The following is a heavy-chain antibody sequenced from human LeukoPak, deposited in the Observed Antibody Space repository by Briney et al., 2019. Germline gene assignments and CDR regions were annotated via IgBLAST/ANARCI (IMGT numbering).Heavy chain of an antibody. J-gene: IGHJ4*02. V-gene: IGHV1-46*01. CDR2: INPSGGST. CDR1: GYTFTSYD. Sequence: ASVKVSCKASGYTFTSYDMHWVRQAPGQGLEWMGIINPSGGSTSYAQKFQGRVTMTRDTSTSTVYMELSRLRTEETAVHYCAVMVTLGYGGQGTLVTVSS. D-gene: IGHD5-18*01. CDR3: AVMVTLGY.